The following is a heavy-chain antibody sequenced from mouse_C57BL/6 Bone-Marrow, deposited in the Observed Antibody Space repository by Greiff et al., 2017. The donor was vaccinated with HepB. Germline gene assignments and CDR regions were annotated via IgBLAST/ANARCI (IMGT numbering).Heavy chain of an antibody. CDR2: IDPSDSYT. V-gene: IGHV1-69*01. CDR3: ARGYYGPFYAMDY. D-gene: IGHD1-1*01. J-gene: IGHJ4*01. Sequence: QVQLQQPGAELVMPGASVKLSCKASGYTFTSYWMHWVKQRPGQGLEWIGEIDPSDSYTYYNQKFQGKSTLTVDKSSSTACMQLSSLTSEDSAVYYCARGYYGPFYAMDYWGQGTSVTVSS. CDR1: GYTFTSYW.